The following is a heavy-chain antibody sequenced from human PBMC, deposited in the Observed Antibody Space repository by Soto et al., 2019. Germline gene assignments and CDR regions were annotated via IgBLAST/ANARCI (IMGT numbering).Heavy chain of an antibody. J-gene: IGHJ6*02. CDR1: GFTFSPYS. D-gene: IGHD3-10*01. CDR3: ARGIRITMVRGVIPKGYYYYGMDV. Sequence: GGSLRLSCAASGFTFSPYSMNWVRQAPGKGLEWVSSISGSSTYTYYGDSVKGRFTISRDNAKNSLYLQMNSLRAEDTAVYYCARGIRITMVRGVIPKGYYYYGMDVWGQGTTVTVSS. CDR2: ISGSSTYT. V-gene: IGHV3-21*04.